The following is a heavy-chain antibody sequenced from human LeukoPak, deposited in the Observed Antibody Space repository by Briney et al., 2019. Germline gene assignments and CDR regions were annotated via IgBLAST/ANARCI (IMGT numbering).Heavy chain of an antibody. CDR1: GFTFDDYA. J-gene: IGHJ6*03. CDR2: ISWDGGST. D-gene: IGHD3-10*01. Sequence: PGGSLRLSCAASGFTFDDYAMHWVRQAPGKGLEWVSLISWDGGSTYYADSVKGRFTISRDNSKNSLYLQMNSLRAEDTALYYCVRALWSGSRYYYYMDVWGKGTTVTVSS. CDR3: VRALWSGSRYYYYMDV. V-gene: IGHV3-43D*03.